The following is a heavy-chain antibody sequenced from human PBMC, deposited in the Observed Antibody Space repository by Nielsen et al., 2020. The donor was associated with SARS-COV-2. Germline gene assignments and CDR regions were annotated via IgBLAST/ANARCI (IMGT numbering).Heavy chain of an antibody. CDR1: GFTFSSYW. J-gene: IGHJ6*02. Sequence: GGSLRLSCAASGFTFSSYWMSWVRQAPGKGLEWVANINQDGSEKYYVDSVKGRFTISRDNAKNSLYLQMNSLRAEDTAVYYCAKDQDYYDLSAPGDVWGQGTTVTVSS. D-gene: IGHD3-22*01. V-gene: IGHV3-7*01. CDR3: AKDQDYYDLSAPGDV. CDR2: INQDGSEK.